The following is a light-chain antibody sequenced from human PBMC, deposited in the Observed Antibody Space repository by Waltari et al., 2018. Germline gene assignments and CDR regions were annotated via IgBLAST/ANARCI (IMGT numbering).Light chain of an antibody. Sequence: DVVMTQSPLSLPVTLGQPASISCRSSQSLVSSDGNTYFHWFQQRPGQSPRRLVYKVSNRDSGVPDRFSGSGSGTDFTLRISRVEAEDVGVYYCMQGTHWPWTFGQGTKVEIK. CDR2: KVS. CDR1: QSLVSSDGNTY. J-gene: IGKJ1*01. V-gene: IGKV2-30*01. CDR3: MQGTHWPWT.